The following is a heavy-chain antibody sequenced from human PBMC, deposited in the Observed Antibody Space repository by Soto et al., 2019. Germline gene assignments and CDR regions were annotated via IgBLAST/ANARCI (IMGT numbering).Heavy chain of an antibody. J-gene: IGHJ3*02. CDR2: IYYSGST. Sequence: TSETLSLTCTVSGGSISSSSYYWGWIRQPPGKGLEWIGSIYYSGSTYYKTYLKSRVTISVDTSKNQFSLKLSSVTAADTAVYYCARRSIYYDILTDPPHPDAFDIWGQGTMVTVSS. V-gene: IGHV4-39*01. CDR1: GGSISSSSYY. D-gene: IGHD3-9*01. CDR3: ARRSIYYDILTDPPHPDAFDI.